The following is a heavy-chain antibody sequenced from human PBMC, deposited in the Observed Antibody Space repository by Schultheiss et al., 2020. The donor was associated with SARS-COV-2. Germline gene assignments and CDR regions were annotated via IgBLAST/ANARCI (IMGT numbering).Heavy chain of an antibody. D-gene: IGHD3-3*01. J-gene: IGHJ4*02. CDR1: GVSISNFY. CDR3: ARVGGITIFGVVTNYFDY. V-gene: IGHV4-59*12. CDR2: LYYNGAT. Sequence: SETLSLTCTVSGVSISNFYWTWIRQPPGEGLEWIGYLYYNGATDYNPSLKSRVTISVDTSKNQFSLKLSSVTAADTAVYYCARVGGITIFGVVTNYFDYWGQGTLVTVSS.